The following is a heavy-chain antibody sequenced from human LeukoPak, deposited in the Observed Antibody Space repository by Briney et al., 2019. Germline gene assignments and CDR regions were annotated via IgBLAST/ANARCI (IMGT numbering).Heavy chain of an antibody. CDR2: ISDSGGST. V-gene: IGHV3-64*04. CDR1: GFPFSSYA. Sequence: GGSLRLSCSASGFPFSSYAMHWVRQAPGKGLEYVSAISDSGGSTYYADSVKGRFTISRDNAKNSLYLQMNSLRAEDTALYYCARVSYDSSGYYYRYFDYWGQGTLVTVSS. CDR3: ARVSYDSSGYYYRYFDY. J-gene: IGHJ4*02. D-gene: IGHD3-22*01.